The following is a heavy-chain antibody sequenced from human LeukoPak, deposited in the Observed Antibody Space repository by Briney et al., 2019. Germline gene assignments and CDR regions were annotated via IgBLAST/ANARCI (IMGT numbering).Heavy chain of an antibody. CDR3: ARAYDILTGSSP. Sequence: SVKVSCKASGGTFSGYAISWVRQAPGQGLEWMGGIIPIFGTANYAQKFQGRVTITADESTSTAYMELSSLRSEDTAVYYCARAYDILTGSSPWGQGTLVTVSS. CDR2: IIPIFGTA. CDR1: GGTFSGYA. V-gene: IGHV1-69*13. D-gene: IGHD3-9*01. J-gene: IGHJ5*02.